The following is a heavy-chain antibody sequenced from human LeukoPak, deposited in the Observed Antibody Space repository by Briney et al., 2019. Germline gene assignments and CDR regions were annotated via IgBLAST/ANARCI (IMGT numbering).Heavy chain of an antibody. CDR3: ARDSGRFLEWITYVDV. V-gene: IGHV3-21*01. CDR2: ISPSSGYI. Sequence: GGSLRLSCAASGFTFKDYCMNWVRQAPGKGLEWGSSISPSSGYIYYVDSVKGRFTISRDNAKKSLYLQMNSLRAEDTAVYYCARDSGRFLEWITYVDVWGKGTTVTVSS. D-gene: IGHD3-3*01. J-gene: IGHJ6*03. CDR1: GFTFKDYC.